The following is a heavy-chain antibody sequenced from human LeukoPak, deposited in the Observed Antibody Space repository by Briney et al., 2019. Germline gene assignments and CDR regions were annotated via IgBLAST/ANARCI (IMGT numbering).Heavy chain of an antibody. J-gene: IGHJ6*02. V-gene: IGHV1-18*01. CDR2: ISAYNGNT. Sequence: ASVKVSCKASGYTFTSYGISWVRQAPGQGLEWMGWISAYNGNTNYAQKLQGRVTMTTDTSTSTAYMELRSLRSDDTAVYYCARDLSGPHLYYYYYGMDVWGQGTTVTVSS. CDR1: GYTFTSYG. CDR3: ARDLSGPHLYYYYYGMDV.